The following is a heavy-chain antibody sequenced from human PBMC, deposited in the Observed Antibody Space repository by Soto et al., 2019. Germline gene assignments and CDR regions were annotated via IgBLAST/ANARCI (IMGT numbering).Heavy chain of an antibody. CDR1: GGSVDSAHHF. CDR3: ARGEWGSGHYGMDV. V-gene: IGHV4-61*01. CDR2: VYHSATT. D-gene: IGHD2-15*01. Sequence: QVRLQESGPGLVRPSETLSLTCAVSGGSVDSAHHFWSWLRLPPGKGLEWTGYVYHSATTNYSPSLRSRVTISADTSKNQFSLMLQSVTAADTALYFCARGEWGSGHYGMDVWGRGTSVTVSS. J-gene: IGHJ6*02.